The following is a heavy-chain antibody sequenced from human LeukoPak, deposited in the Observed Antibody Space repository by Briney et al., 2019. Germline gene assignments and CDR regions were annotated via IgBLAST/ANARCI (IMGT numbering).Heavy chain of an antibody. CDR1: GYTFTGYY. Sequence: ASVKVSCKASGYTFTGYYMHWVRQAPGQGLEWMGWISAYNGNTNYAQKLQGRLTMTTDTSTSTAYMELRSLRSDDTAVYYCARVNEHDAFDIWGQGTMVTVSS. V-gene: IGHV1-18*04. J-gene: IGHJ3*02. D-gene: IGHD1-1*01. CDR2: ISAYNGNT. CDR3: ARVNEHDAFDI.